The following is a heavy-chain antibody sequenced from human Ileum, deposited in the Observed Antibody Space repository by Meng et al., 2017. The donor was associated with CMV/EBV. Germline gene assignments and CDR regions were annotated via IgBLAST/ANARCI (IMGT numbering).Heavy chain of an antibody. Sequence: GSLRLSCTVSGGSVSSGSYYRSWIRQPPGKGLEWIGYIYYSGSTNYNPSLKSRVTISVDTSKNQFSLMLSSVTAADTAVYYCASCSSTSCRYYYGMDVWGQGTTVTVSS. J-gene: IGHJ6*02. CDR2: IYYSGST. CDR3: ASCSSTSCRYYYGMDV. V-gene: IGHV4-61*01. CDR1: GGSVSSGSYY. D-gene: IGHD2-2*01.